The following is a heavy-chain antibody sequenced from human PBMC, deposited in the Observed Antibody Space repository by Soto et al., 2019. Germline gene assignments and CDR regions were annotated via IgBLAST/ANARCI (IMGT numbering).Heavy chain of an antibody. CDR2: IYYSGST. CDR1: GGSISSYY. V-gene: IGHV4-59*01. CDR3: ARGRGLGSSFYYYGMDV. Sequence: SETLSLTCTVSGGSISSYYWSWIRQPPGKGLEWIGYIYYSGSTNYNPSLKSRVTISVDTSKNQFSLKLSSVTAADTAVYYCARGRGLGSSFYYYGMDVWGQGTTVTVSS. J-gene: IGHJ6*02. D-gene: IGHD3-10*01.